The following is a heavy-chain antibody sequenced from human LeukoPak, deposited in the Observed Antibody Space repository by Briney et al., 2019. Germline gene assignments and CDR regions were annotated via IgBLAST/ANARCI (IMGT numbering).Heavy chain of an antibody. D-gene: IGHD2-21*02. J-gene: IGHJ4*02. Sequence: GGSLRLACAASGFTFSTYPMNWVRQAPGKGLEWISHIRDSGTTDYADSVKGRFTISRDNAKSSLYLQLSSLRAEDTAVYYCARDHDFAFDNWGQGTLVTVSS. V-gene: IGHV3-48*01. CDR3: ARDHDFAFDN. CDR2: IRDSGTT. CDR1: GFTFSTYP.